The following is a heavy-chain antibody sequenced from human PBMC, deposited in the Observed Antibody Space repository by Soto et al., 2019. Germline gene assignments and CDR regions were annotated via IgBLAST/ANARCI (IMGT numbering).Heavy chain of an antibody. J-gene: IGHJ4*02. CDR3: AHVYWAASGTRYYFDH. CDR2: IYWDDDK. V-gene: IGHV2-5*02. D-gene: IGHD6-13*01. Sequence: QITLTESGPTLVKPTQTLTLTCTFSGFSFSTSAVGLGWIRQPPGKALEFLALIYWDDDKRYRPSLKSKISITKDTSRNQVVLTMTDLDPEDTATYYCAHVYWAASGTRYYFDHWGQGTLVTVSS. CDR1: GFSFSTSAVG.